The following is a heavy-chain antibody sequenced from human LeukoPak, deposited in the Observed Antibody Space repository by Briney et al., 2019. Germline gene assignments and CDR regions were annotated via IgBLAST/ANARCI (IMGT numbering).Heavy chain of an antibody. CDR3: ARLQGGGIAAAGLDY. V-gene: IGHV5-51*01. J-gene: IGHJ4*02. Sequence: GESLKISCQGSGYSFTSYWIGWVRQMPGKGLEWMGIIYPGDSDTRYSPSFQGQVTISADKSISTAYLQWSSLKASDTAMYYCARLQGGGIAAAGLDYWGQGTLVTVSS. CDR2: IYPGDSDT. D-gene: IGHD6-13*01. CDR1: GYSFTSYW.